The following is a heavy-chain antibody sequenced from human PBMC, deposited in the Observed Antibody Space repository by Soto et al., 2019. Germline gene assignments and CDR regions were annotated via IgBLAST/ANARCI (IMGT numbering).Heavy chain of an antibody. D-gene: IGHD6-13*01. CDR3: ARGPLYSSSWPYWFDP. V-gene: IGHV3-53*01. CDR1: GFTVSNNY. J-gene: IGHJ5*02. Sequence: GGSLRLSCAVSGFTVSNNYMTWVRQAPGKGLEWVSVIYSGGSTYYADSVKGRLTISRDNSKNTLYLQMNSLRAEDTAVYYCARGPLYSSSWPYWFDPWGQGTLVTVSS. CDR2: IYSGGST.